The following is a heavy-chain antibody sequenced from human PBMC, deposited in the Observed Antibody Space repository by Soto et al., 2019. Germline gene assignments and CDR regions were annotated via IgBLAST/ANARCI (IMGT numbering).Heavy chain of an antibody. Sequence: EVQLVESGGGLVKPGGSLRVSCAASGFPFSDAWMSWVRQAPGKGLDWVSRIKSKTDGGTTEYAPPVKGRFTISKDNSKNTLYLQMNSLKTGDTAIYYCTTHPPGVGALGYWGQGTLVTVSS. CDR2: IKSKTDGGTT. CDR1: GFPFSDAW. CDR3: TTHPPGVGALGY. J-gene: IGHJ4*02. V-gene: IGHV3-15*01. D-gene: IGHD2-15*01.